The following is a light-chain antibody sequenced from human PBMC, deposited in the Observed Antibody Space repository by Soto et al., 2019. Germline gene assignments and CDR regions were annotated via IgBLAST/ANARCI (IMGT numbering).Light chain of an antibody. CDR2: DAS. J-gene: IGKJ1*01. CDR1: QSVSSY. CDR3: QQYGSAPRT. V-gene: IGKV3-20*01. Sequence: EIVLTPSPATLSLSPGEKAHLSCRASQSVSSYLAWYQQKPGQAPRLLIYDASSRATGIPDRFSGSGSGTDFTLTISRLEPEEFAVYSCQQYGSAPRTVGHGTKVDIK.